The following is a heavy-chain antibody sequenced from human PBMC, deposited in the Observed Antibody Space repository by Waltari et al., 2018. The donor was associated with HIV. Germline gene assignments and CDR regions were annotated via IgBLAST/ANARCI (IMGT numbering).Heavy chain of an antibody. Sequence: QVQLVASGGGVVQHGRSLSLSCAASAFPFSSYAMHWVRQALGKGLEWVAVISYDGSNKYYADSVKGRFTISRDNSKNTLYLQMNSLRAEDTAVYYCARDPQYCSSTSCSYYFDYWGQGTLVTVSS. V-gene: IGHV3-30-3*01. CDR1: AFPFSSYA. D-gene: IGHD2-2*01. CDR2: ISYDGSNK. CDR3: ARDPQYCSSTSCSYYFDY. J-gene: IGHJ4*02.